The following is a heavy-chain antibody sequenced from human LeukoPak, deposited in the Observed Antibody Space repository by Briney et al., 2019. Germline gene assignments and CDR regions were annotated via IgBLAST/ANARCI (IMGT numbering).Heavy chain of an antibody. CDR3: ARAVXXPKSYYSYGMDV. J-gene: IGHJ6*02. CDR2: IIPIVGTA. CDR1: VGTFSSYA. V-gene: IGHV1-69*13. D-gene: IGHD6-19*01. Sequence: ASGKVSCKASVGTFSSYAISWGRQAAGQGLEWMGGIIPIVGTANYVQKFQGRVTITSQEYKTPAYMKLSRLRSQDTALFYCARAVXXPKSYYSYGMDVSGQGTPVTVSS.